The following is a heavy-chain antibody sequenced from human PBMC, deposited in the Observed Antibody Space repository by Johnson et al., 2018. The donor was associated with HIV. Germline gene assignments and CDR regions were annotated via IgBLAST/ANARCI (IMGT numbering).Heavy chain of an antibody. CDR1: GFTVSSNY. J-gene: IGHJ3*02. V-gene: IGHV3-53*01. CDR2: IYSGGST. CDR3: ARGEGVLGERQGAFDI. D-gene: IGHD1-1*01. Sequence: QLVESGGGLIQPGGSLRLSCAASGFTVSSNYMSWVRQAPGKGLEWVSVIYSGGSTYYAAPVKGRFTISRDNSKNTLYLQMNSLRAEDTAVYYCARGEGVLGERQGAFDIWGQGTMVTVSS.